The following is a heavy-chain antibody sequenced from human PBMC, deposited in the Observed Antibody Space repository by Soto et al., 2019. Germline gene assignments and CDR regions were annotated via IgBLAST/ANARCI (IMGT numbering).Heavy chain of an antibody. D-gene: IGHD3-10*01. Sequence: SETLSLTCTVSGASISRYYWSWIRQPPGKGLEWIGNIYYSGSTNYNPSLKSRVTISVDTSKNQFSLKLSSVAAADTAVYYCARTKSETFMVRGQGLWAQPEYYYYYYMDVWGKGTTVTVS. CDR2: IYYSGST. V-gene: IGHV4-59*01. CDR3: ARTKSETFMVRGQGLWAQPEYYYYYYMDV. CDR1: GASISRYY. J-gene: IGHJ6*03.